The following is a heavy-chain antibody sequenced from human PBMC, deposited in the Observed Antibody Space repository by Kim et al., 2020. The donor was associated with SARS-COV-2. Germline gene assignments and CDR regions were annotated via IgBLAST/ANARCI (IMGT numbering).Heavy chain of an antibody. Sequence: AQKLQGRVTMTTDTSTSTAYMGLRSLRSDDTAVYYCARDQYNWNDVRFDPWGQGTLVTVSS. D-gene: IGHD1-1*01. CDR3: ARDQYNWNDVRFDP. J-gene: IGHJ5*02. V-gene: IGHV1-18*01.